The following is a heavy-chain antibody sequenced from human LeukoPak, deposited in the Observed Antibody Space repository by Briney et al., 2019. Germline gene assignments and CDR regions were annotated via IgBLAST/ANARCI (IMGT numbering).Heavy chain of an antibody. D-gene: IGHD3-22*01. V-gene: IGHV4-34*01. CDR2: INHSGST. Sequence: SETLSLTCAVYGGSFSGYYWSWIRQPPGKGLEWIGEINHSGSTNYNPSLKSRVTISVDTSKNQFSLKLSSVTAADTAVYYCARHNPRYYYDSSGYYRDAFDIWGQGTMVTVSS. CDR3: ARHNPRYYYDSSGYYRDAFDI. CDR1: GGSFSGYY. J-gene: IGHJ3*02.